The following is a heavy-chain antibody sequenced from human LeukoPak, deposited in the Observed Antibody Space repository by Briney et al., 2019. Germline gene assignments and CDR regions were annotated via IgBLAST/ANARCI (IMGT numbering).Heavy chain of an antibody. CDR1: GYTFTSYA. Sequence: ASVKVSCKASGYTFTSYAMNWVRQAPGQGLEWMGWINTNTGNPTYAQGFTGRFVFSLDTSVSTAYLQISSLKAEDTAVYYCARDVDDYGDLTPDHWGQGTLVTVSS. D-gene: IGHD4-17*01. V-gene: IGHV7-4-1*02. CDR2: INTNTGNP. CDR3: ARDVDDYGDLTPDH. J-gene: IGHJ4*02.